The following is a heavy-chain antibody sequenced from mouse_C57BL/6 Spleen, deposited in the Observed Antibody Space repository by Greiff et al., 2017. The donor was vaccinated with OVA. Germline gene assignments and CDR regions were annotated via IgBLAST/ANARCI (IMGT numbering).Heavy chain of an antibody. CDR3: ARGGYYGYAWFAY. D-gene: IGHD2-2*01. V-gene: IGHV5-17*01. CDR2: ISSGSSTI. J-gene: IGHJ3*01. CDR1: GFTFSDYG. Sequence: DVKLVESGGGLVKPGGSLKLSCAASGFTFSDYGMHWVRQAPEKGLEWVAYISSGSSTIYYADTVKGRFTISRDNAKNTLFLQMTSLRSEDTAMYYCARGGYYGYAWFAYWGQGTLVTVSA.